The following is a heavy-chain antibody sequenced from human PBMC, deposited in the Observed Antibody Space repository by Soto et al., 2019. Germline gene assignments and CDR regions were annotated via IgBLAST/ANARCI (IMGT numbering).Heavy chain of an antibody. D-gene: IGHD3-10*01. CDR1: GFTFSSYA. J-gene: IGHJ5*02. V-gene: IGHV3-23*01. CDR2: ISGSGGST. CDR3: AKVPHGSGSYYNPWFDP. Sequence: PGGSLRLSCAASGFTFSSYAMSWVRQAPGKGLEWVSAISGSGGSTYYADSVKGRFTISRDNSKNTLYLQMNSLRAEDTAVYYCAKVPHGSGSYYNPWFDPWGQGTLVTVSS.